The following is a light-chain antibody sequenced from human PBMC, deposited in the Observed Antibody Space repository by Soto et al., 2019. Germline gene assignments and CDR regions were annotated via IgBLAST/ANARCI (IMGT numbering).Light chain of an antibody. CDR3: HQYGISPWA. CDR2: GAS. J-gene: IGKJ1*01. Sequence: EIVLTQSPGTLSLSPGERATLSCRVSQSVSSSYLAWYQQKPGQAPRLLIYGASSRATGIPDRFSGSGSETDFTLTISRLEPEDFAVYYCHQYGISPWAFGQGTKVEIK. CDR1: QSVSSSY. V-gene: IGKV3-20*01.